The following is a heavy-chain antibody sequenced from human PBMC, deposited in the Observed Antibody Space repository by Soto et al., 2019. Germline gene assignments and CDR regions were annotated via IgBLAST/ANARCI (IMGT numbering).Heavy chain of an antibody. CDR3: ARDYSYGIFDY. D-gene: IGHD5-18*01. CDR2: ISSGSSTI. J-gene: IGHJ4*02. Sequence: GASLRLSCQAPGFTCSSYSMKWVRQAPGKGLEWVSYISSGSSTIYYADSVKGRFTISRDNAKNSLYLQMNSLRAEDTAVYYCARDYSYGIFDYWGQGALVTVSS. CDR1: GFTCSSYS. V-gene: IGHV3-48*01.